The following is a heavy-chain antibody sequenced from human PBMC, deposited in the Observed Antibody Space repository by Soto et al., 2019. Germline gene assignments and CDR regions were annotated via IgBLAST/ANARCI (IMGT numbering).Heavy chain of an antibody. CDR2: MHPNSGNT. V-gene: IGHV1-8*01. CDR1: GYTITSYD. CDR3: AKDKTSYCMEV. J-gene: IGHJ6*02. Sequence: QVQLVQSGAEAKKPGASVKVSCKASGYTITSYDINWVLQSTGLGLEWMGWMHPNSGNTGYAHKFQGRVTITSNTSIIPAYIELSSMRSEDTAVYYCAKDKTSYCMEVWSQETTVTIP.